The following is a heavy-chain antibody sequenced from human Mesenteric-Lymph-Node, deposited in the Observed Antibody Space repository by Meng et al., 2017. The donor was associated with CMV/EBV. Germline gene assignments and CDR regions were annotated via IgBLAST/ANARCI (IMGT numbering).Heavy chain of an antibody. V-gene: IGHV4-39*07. CDR3: ARYDSTGSGGYFDY. CDR1: GGSVSSGHYF. J-gene: IGHJ4*02. D-gene: IGHD3-22*01. Sequence: SETLSLTCTVSGGSVSSGHYFWSWIRQPPGKGLEWIGNIYYSGSTYYNPSLKSRVTISVDTSKNQFSLRLSSVTAADTAVYYCARYDSTGSGGYFDYWGQGPRSPSPQ. CDR2: IYYSGST.